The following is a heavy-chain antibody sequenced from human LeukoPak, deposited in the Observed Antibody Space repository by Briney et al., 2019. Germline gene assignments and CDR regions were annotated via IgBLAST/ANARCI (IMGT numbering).Heavy chain of an antibody. CDR2: IYSGGST. D-gene: IGHD1-1*01. J-gene: IGHJ3*02. CDR1: GFTVSSNY. Sequence: GGSLRLSCAASGFTVSSNYMNWVRQAPGKGLEWVSVIYSGGSTYYADSVQGRFTISRDNSKNTLYLQMNSLRAEDTAVYYCARANYLDAFDIWGQGTVVTVSS. CDR3: ARANYLDAFDI. V-gene: IGHV3-53*01.